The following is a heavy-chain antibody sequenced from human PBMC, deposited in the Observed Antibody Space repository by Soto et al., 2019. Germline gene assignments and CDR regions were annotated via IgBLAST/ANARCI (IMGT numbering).Heavy chain of an antibody. Sequence: ASVKVSCKASGYTFTSYYMHWVRQAPGQGLEWMGIINPSGSTTYAQKFQGRVTMTRDTSTSTVYMELSSLRSDDTAVYYCAKGPGDIVLVPAASASNWFDPWGQGTLVNVSS. V-gene: IGHV1-46*01. CDR1: GYTFTSYY. CDR2: INPSGST. CDR3: AKGPGDIVLVPAASASNWFDP. D-gene: IGHD2-2*01. J-gene: IGHJ5*02.